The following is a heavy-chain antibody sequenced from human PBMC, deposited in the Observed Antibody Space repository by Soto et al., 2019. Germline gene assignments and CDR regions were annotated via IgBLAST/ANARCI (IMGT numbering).Heavy chain of an antibody. J-gene: IGHJ4*02. CDR2: INAGNGDT. CDR3: ARKHESVTSPVFFY. CDR1: GYIFTNYA. Sequence: ASVKVSCKASGYIFTNYAIHWVRQAPGQRFEWMGWINAGNGDTKYSQKFQGRVTITRDASASTSYMELSSLGSEDTAVYYCARKHESVTSPVFFYWGQGTMVTVSS. V-gene: IGHV1-3*01. D-gene: IGHD3-3*01.